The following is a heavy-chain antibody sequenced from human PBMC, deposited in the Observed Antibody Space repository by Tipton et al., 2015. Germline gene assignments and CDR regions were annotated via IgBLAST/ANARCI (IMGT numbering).Heavy chain of an antibody. Sequence: TLSLTCTVSGGSISSYYWSWIRQPPGKGLEWIGYIYYSGSTHYNPSLKSRVAISVDTSKNQFSLTLKSVTAADTAVYYCARDLEHGMDVWGQGTTVTVSS. V-gene: IGHV4-59*01. CDR2: IYYSGST. CDR3: ARDLEHGMDV. D-gene: IGHD5-24*01. J-gene: IGHJ6*02. CDR1: GGSISSYY.